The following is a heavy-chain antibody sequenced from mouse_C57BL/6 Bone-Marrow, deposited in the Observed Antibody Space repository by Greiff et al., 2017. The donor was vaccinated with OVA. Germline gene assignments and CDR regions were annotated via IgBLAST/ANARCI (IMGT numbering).Heavy chain of an antibody. Sequence: QVQLQQSGPELVKPGASVKISCKASGYAFSSSWMNWVKQRPGKGLEWIGRIYPGDGDTNYNGKFKGKATLTADKSSSTAHMQLSSLTSEDSAVYFCARWLLPRSYYFDYWGQGTTLTVSS. CDR1: GYAFSSSW. CDR2: IYPGDGDT. D-gene: IGHD2-3*01. CDR3: ARWLLPRSYYFDY. V-gene: IGHV1-82*01. J-gene: IGHJ2*01.